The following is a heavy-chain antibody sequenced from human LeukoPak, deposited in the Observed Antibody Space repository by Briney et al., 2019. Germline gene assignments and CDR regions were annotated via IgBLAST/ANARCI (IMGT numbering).Heavy chain of an antibody. V-gene: IGHV1-46*01. D-gene: IGHD3-22*01. CDR3: ARDLTGYDSSGYWNY. J-gene: IGHJ4*02. Sequence: ASVKVSCKASGYTFTSYYMHWVRQAPGQGLGWMGIINPSGGSTSYAQKFQGRVTMTRDTSTSTVYMELSSLRSEGTAVYYCARDLTGYDSSGYWNYWGQGTLVTVSS. CDR2: INPSGGST. CDR1: GYTFTSYY.